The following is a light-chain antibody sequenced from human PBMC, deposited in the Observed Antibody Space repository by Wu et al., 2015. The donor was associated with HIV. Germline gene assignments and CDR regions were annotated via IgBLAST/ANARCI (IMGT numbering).Light chain of an antibody. CDR3: QQANSFLRLT. CDR1: QSVSSN. CDR2: GAS. Sequence: EIVMTQSPATLSVSPGERGTLSCRASQSVSSNLAWYQQKPGQAPRLLIYGASTRATGIPARFSGSGSGTEFTLTISSMQSEDFATYYCQQANSFLRLTFGGGTKVEIK. V-gene: IGKV3-15*01. J-gene: IGKJ4*01.